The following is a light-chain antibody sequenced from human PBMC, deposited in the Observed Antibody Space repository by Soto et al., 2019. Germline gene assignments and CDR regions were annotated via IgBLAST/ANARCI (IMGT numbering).Light chain of an antibody. CDR1: QSISSY. CDR3: HQYGSSVT. J-gene: IGKJ4*01. V-gene: IGKV3-20*01. CDR2: GAS. Sequence: TQSPSSLSASVGDRVTITCRASQSISSYLNWYQQKPGQAPRLLIYGASSRATGIPDRFSGSGSGTDFTLTISRLEPEDFAVYYCHQYGSSVTFGGGTKVEIQ.